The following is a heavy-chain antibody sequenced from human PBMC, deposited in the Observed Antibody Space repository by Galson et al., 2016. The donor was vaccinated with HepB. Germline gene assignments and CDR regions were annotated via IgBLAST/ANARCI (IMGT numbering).Heavy chain of an antibody. CDR2: IKADGTVK. V-gene: IGHV3-7*04. D-gene: IGHD3-16*01. CDR1: GFTFSRYW. CDR3: AWDNYERGPLES. Sequence: SLRLSCAASGFTFSRYWMTWVRQAPGKGPEWVATIKADGTVKNYADSVRGRFTTSRDNARNSLHLQVDSLRAEDTAVYYCAWDNYERGPLESWGQGTLVTVSS. J-gene: IGHJ4*02.